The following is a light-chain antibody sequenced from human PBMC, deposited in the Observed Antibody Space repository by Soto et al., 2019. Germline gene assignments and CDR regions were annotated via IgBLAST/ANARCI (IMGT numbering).Light chain of an antibody. Sequence: QAVVTQSSSASASLGSSVKLTCTLSSGHSSYIIAWHQQQPGKAPRYLMKLEGSGSYNKRSGVPDRFSGSSSGADRYLTISNLQSEDEADYYCETWDSNTVVFGGGTQLTVL. CDR2: LEGSGSY. CDR1: SGHSSYI. CDR3: ETWDSNTVV. J-gene: IGLJ2*01. V-gene: IGLV4-60*03.